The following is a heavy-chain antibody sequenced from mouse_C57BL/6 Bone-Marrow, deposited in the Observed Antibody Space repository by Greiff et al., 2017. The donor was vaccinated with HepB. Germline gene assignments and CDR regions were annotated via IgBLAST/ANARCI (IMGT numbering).Heavy chain of an antibody. CDR3: ARSPYDSFAY. Sequence: VQLVESGPELVKPGASVKISCKASGYAFSSSWMNWVKQRPGKGLEWIGRIYPGDGDTNYNGKFKGKATLTADKSSSTAYMQLISLTSEDSAVYFCARSPYDSFAYWGQGTLVTVSA. V-gene: IGHV1-82*01. D-gene: IGHD2-4*01. J-gene: IGHJ3*01. CDR2: IYPGDGDT. CDR1: GYAFSSSW.